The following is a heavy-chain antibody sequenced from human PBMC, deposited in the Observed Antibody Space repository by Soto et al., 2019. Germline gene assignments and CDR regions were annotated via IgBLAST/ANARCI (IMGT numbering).Heavy chain of an antibody. J-gene: IGHJ4*02. CDR1: SDSISSYY. CDR3: ARAVGDPLYYLDY. Sequence: QVQLQESGPGLVRPSETLSLTCTVSSDSISSYYWIWIRQSPGKGLEWIGYTDYSGNTNYNPSLTSRVTTSGDTSKNQFSLRLSSVTAADTAVYYCARAVGDPLYYLDYWGQGTLVTVSS. V-gene: IGHV4-59*08. CDR2: TDYSGNT. D-gene: IGHD6-19*01.